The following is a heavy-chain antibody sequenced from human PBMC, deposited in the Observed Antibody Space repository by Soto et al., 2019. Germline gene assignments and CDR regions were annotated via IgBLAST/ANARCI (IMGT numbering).Heavy chain of an antibody. CDR1: GFPFGNFL. V-gene: IGHV3-49*03. J-gene: IGHJ4*02. CDR2: IRSQPYGGTA. D-gene: IGHD3-10*01. CDR3: IGSFPF. Sequence: GGSLRLSCTASGFPFGNFLMSWFCQAPGKGMEWVGFIRSQPYGGTAEYAASVRGRFTISRDDSKGIAYLQMNSLQTEDSGVYYCIGSFPFWGQGTLVTVSS.